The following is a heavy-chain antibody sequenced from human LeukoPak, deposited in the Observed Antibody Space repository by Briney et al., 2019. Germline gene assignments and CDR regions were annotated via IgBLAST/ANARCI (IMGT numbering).Heavy chain of an antibody. J-gene: IGHJ4*02. CDR2: IKQDGSEK. CDR1: GFTFSSYS. D-gene: IGHD2-15*01. CDR3: ARSRGGDY. V-gene: IGHV3-7*01. Sequence: PGGSLRLSCAASGFTFSSYSMNWVRQAPGKGLEWAANIKQDGSEKYYVDSVKGRFTISRDNAKNSLYLQMNSLRAEDTAVYYCARSRGGDYWGQGTLVTVSS.